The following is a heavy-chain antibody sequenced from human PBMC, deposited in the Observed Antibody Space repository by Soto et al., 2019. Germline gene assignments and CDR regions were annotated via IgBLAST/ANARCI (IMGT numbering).Heavy chain of an antibody. CDR1: GFSVSRNY. V-gene: IGHV3-66*01. Sequence: EVQLVESGGGLVQPGGSLRLSCVVSGFSVSRNYMSWVRQAPGKGLEWVSVIYGGGSTYYADSVKGRFTVSRDNSKNTLYLQMNSLRAEDTAVYYCTRDESEYFQLWGQGTLVIVSS. J-gene: IGHJ1*01. CDR2: IYGGGST. CDR3: TRDESEYFQL.